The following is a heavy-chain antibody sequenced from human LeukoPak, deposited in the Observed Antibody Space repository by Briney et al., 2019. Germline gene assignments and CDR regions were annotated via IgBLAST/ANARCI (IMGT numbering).Heavy chain of an antibody. CDR3: ARVRAPFGRKSSGYLGYFDY. CDR2: INSDGSST. CDR1: GFTFSSYW. D-gene: IGHD3-22*01. J-gene: IGHJ4*02. Sequence: PGGSLRLSCAASGFTFSSYWMRWVHQAQGKGLVWVSRINSDGSSTSYADSVKGRFTISRDNAKNTLYLQMNSLRAEDTAVYYCARVRAPFGRKSSGYLGYFDYWGQGTLVTVSS. V-gene: IGHV3-74*01.